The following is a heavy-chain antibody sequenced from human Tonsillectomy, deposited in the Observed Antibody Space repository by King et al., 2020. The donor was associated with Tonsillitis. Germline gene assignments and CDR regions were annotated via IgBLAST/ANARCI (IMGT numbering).Heavy chain of an antibody. D-gene: IGHD2/OR15-2a*01. J-gene: IGHJ4*02. V-gene: IGHV3-53*01. CDR2: VFTDGYT. CDR1: GFTVSSKY. CDR3: ARGRQYCHSHTCLTPFDY. Sequence: VQLVESGGGVIQPGGSLRLSCAASGFTVSSKYMSWVRQAPGKGLEWVSVVFTDGYTIYAESVEGRFTISRDNSKNTLCLQMNSLRAEDTAVYYCARGRQYCHSHTCLTPFDYWGQGTLVTVSS.